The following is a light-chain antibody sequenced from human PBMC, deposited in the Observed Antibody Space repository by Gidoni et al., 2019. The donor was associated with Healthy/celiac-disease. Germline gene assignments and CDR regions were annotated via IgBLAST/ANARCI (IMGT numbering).Light chain of an antibody. J-gene: IGKJ2*01. Sequence: DIQMTQSPSTLSASVGDRVTITCRASQSISSWLAWYQQKPGKAPKLLIYDASSLESGVPSRFSGSGSGTEFTLTISSLQPDDFATYYCQQYNSYRVRYTFGQGTKLEIK. CDR2: DAS. CDR3: QQYNSYRVRYT. CDR1: QSISSW. V-gene: IGKV1-5*01.